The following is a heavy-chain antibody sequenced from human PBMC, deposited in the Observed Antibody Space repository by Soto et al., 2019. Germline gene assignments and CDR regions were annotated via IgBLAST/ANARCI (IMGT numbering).Heavy chain of an antibody. V-gene: IGHV3-30-3*01. Sequence: QVQLVESGGGVVQPGRSLRLSCAASGFTFSSYAMHWVRQAPGKGLEWVAVISYDGSNKYYADSVKGRFTISRDNSENTLYLQMNSLRAEDTAVYYCARDSRYGTYYYYGMDVWGQGTTVTVSS. CDR3: ARDSRYGTYYYYGMDV. J-gene: IGHJ6*02. CDR2: ISYDGSNK. D-gene: IGHD3-9*01. CDR1: GFTFSSYA.